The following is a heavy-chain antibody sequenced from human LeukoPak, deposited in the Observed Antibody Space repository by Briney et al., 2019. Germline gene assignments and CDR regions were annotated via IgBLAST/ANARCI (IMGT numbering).Heavy chain of an antibody. D-gene: IGHD3-10*01. CDR1: GFIFSNYN. CDR3: ARAVMVRGVITYYYYYYMDV. V-gene: IGHV3-48*01. J-gene: IGHJ6*03. CDR2: ISSSSSSI. Sequence: GGSLRLSCAASGFIFSNYNMNWVRQAPGKGLEWVSNISSSSSSIFYADSVKGRFTISRDNAKNSLYLQMNSLRAEDTAVYYCARAVMVRGVITYYYYYYMDVWGKGTTVTISS.